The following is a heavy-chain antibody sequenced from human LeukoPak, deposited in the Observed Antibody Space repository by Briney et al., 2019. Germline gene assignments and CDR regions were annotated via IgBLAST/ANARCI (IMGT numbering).Heavy chain of an antibody. Sequence: ASVKVSCKASGYTFNSYYMHWVPQAPGQGLVWMGIINPSGGSTSYAQKFQGRVTMTRDMSTSTVYMELSSLRSEDTAVYYCARDLYGGPYYYMDVWGKGTTVTVSS. CDR2: INPSGGST. J-gene: IGHJ6*03. CDR1: GYTFNSYY. CDR3: ARDLYGGPYYYMDV. V-gene: IGHV1-46*02. D-gene: IGHD4-23*01.